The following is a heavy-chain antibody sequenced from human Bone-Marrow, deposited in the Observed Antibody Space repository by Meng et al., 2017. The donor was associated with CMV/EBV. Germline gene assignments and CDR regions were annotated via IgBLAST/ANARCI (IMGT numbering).Heavy chain of an antibody. J-gene: IGHJ4*02. CDR2: ISSSSSYI. CDR1: GFTFSSYS. D-gene: IGHD6-19*01. V-gene: IGHV3-21*01. CDR3: ARHSSGWYEEDY. Sequence: GGSLRLSCAASGFTFSSYSMNWVRQAPGKGLEWVSSISSSSSYIYYADSVKGRFTISRDNAKNSLYLQMNSLRAEDTAVYYCARHSSGWYEEDYWGQGTRVTVSS.